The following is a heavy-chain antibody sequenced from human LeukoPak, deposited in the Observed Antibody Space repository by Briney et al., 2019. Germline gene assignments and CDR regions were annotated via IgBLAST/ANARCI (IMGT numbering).Heavy chain of an antibody. CDR3: ARVDTAMVTNWFDP. D-gene: IGHD5-18*01. CDR1: GGSISSGDYY. V-gene: IGHV4-30-4*08. CDR2: IYYSGST. Sequence: SSETLSLTCTVSGGSISSGDYYWSWIRQPPGKGLEWIGYIYYSGSTYYNPFLKSRVTISVDTSKNQFSLKLSSVTAADTAVYYCARVDTAMVTNWFDPWGQGTLVTVSS. J-gene: IGHJ5*02.